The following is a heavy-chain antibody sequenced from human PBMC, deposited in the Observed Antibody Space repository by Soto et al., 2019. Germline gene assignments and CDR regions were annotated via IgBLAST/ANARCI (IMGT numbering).Heavy chain of an antibody. CDR1: GFTFSSYA. Sequence: GESLKISCAASGFTFSSYAMTWVRQAPGKGLEWVSTISGTGTTTYYADSVKGRFTISRDNSKNTLYLQMNSLRTEDTAVYYCVKAVYLLDFDYWGQGTLVTVSS. V-gene: IGHV3-23*01. CDR2: ISGTGTTT. J-gene: IGHJ4*02. D-gene: IGHD2-8*01. CDR3: VKAVYLLDFDY.